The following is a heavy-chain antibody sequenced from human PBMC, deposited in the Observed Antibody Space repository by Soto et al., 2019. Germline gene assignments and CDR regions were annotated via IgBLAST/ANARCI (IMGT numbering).Heavy chain of an antibody. V-gene: IGHV3-30*18. CDR3: ANAGSGSYYSYYYYMDV. J-gene: IGHJ6*03. CDR2: ISYDGSNK. CDR1: GFTFSSYG. Sequence: GSLRLSCAASGFTFSSYGMHWVRQAPGKGLEWVAVISYDGSNKYYADSVKGRFTISRDNSKNTLYLQMNSLRAEDTAVYYCANAGSGSYYSYYYYMDVWGKGTTVTVSS. D-gene: IGHD3-10*01.